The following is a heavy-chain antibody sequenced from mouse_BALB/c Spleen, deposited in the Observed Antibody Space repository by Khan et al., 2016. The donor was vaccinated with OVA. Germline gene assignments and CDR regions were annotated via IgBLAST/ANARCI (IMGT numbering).Heavy chain of an antibody. CDR3: ARDYWDVFAY. CDR1: GFNIKDTY. Sequence: EVQLQQSGTELVKPGASVKLSCTASGFNIKDTYMHWVKQRPEQGLEWIGRIDPANGNTKYDPKFQGKATMTADTSSNTAYLQLSRLTCEDTDVYYCARDYWDVFAYWGQGTLVTVSA. CDR2: IDPANGNT. V-gene: IGHV14-3*02. D-gene: IGHD4-1*01. J-gene: IGHJ3*01.